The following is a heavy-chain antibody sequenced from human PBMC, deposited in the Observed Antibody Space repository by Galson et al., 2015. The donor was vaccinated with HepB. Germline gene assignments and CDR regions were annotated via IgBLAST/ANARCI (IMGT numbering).Heavy chain of an antibody. Sequence: ETLSLTCTVSGGSISSYYWSWIRRPAGKGLEWIGRIYTSGSTNYNPSLKSRVTMSVDTSKNQFSLKLSSVTAADTAVYYCARDAVYYGSGSYDNWFDPWGQGTLVTVSS. CDR1: GGSISSYY. CDR2: IYTSGST. CDR3: ARDAVYYGSGSYDNWFDP. D-gene: IGHD3-10*01. V-gene: IGHV4-4*07. J-gene: IGHJ5*02.